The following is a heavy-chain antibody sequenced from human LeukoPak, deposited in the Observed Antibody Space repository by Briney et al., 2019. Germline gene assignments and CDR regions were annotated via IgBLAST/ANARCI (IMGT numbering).Heavy chain of an antibody. CDR3: ARDWYCSSSICYTDRNWFDP. CDR1: GFTFSDYY. D-gene: IGHD2-2*02. CDR2: IITTSSYT. Sequence: GGSLRLSCAASGFTFSDYYMSWLRQAPGKGLEWVSYIITTSSYTDYADSVRGRFTISRDNAKNLLYLQMNSLRPEDTAVYYCARDWYCSSSICYTDRNWFDPWGQGTLVTVSS. V-gene: IGHV3-11*05. J-gene: IGHJ5*02.